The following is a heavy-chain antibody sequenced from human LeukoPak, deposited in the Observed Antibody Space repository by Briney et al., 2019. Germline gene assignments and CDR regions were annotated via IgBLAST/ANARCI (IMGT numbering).Heavy chain of an antibody. CDR3: AKDPPVAVVTAIHNWFDP. Sequence: GGSLRLSCAASGFTFSSYAMSWVRQAPGKGLEWVSAISGSGGSTYYADSVKGRFTISRDNSKNTLYLQMNSLRAEDTAVYYCAKDPPVAVVTAIHNWFDPWGQGTLVTVSS. CDR1: GFTFSSYA. V-gene: IGHV3-23*01. J-gene: IGHJ5*02. D-gene: IGHD2-21*02. CDR2: ISGSGGST.